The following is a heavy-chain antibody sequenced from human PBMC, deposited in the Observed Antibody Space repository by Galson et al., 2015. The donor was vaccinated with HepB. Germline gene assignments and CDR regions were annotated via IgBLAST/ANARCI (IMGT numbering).Heavy chain of an antibody. D-gene: IGHD3-9*01. Sequence: PALVKPTQTLTLTCTFSGFSLSTSGMCVSWIRQPPGKALEWLARIDWDDDKYYSTSLKTRLTISKDTSKNQVVLTMTNMDPVDTATYYCARSSSSYDILTGYYHNYYYGMDVWGQGTTVTVSS. CDR1: GFSLSTSGMC. J-gene: IGHJ6*02. V-gene: IGHV2-70*11. CDR2: IDWDDDK. CDR3: ARSSSSYDILTGYYHNYYYGMDV.